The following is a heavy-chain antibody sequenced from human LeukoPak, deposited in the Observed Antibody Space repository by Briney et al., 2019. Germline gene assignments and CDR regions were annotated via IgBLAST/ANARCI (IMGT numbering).Heavy chain of an antibody. CDR1: GFTFSSYA. Sequence: GGSLRLSCAASGFTFSSYAMHWVRQAPGKGLEWVAVISYEGSNKYYADSVKGRFTISRDNSKNTLYLQMNSLRAEDTAVYYCARYSGYDESGWTYYYYYGMDVWGQGTTVTVSS. CDR2: ISYEGSNK. V-gene: IGHV3-30*14. J-gene: IGHJ6*02. D-gene: IGHD5-12*01. CDR3: ARYSGYDESGWTYYYYYGMDV.